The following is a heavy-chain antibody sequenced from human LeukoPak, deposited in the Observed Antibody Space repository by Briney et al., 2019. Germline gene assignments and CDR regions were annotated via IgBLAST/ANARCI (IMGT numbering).Heavy chain of an antibody. Sequence: GGSLRLSCAASGFTFTNYWRDWVRQAPGKGLDWVADVNQDGSGKYYVDSVQGRFTISRDTAKHPLSLQMDSLRAEDTALYYCARDLDYWGQGTLVTVSS. V-gene: IGHV3-7*01. CDR3: ARDLDY. J-gene: IGHJ4*02. CDR2: VNQDGSGK. CDR1: GFTFTNYW.